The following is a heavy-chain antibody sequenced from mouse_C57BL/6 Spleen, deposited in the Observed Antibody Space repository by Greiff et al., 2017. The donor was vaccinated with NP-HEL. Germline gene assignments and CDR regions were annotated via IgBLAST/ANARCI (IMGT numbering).Heavy chain of an antibody. D-gene: IGHD2-13*01. J-gene: IGHJ4*01. Sequence: VQLQQPGAELVKPGASVKMSCKASGYTFTSYWITWVKQRPGQGLEWIGDIYPGSGSTNYNEKFKSKATLTVDKSSSTAYMQLSSLTSEDSAVYYCARGTTGYYAMDYWGQGTSVTVSS. CDR3: ARGTTGYYAMDY. CDR2: IYPGSGST. V-gene: IGHV1-55*01. CDR1: GYTFTSYW.